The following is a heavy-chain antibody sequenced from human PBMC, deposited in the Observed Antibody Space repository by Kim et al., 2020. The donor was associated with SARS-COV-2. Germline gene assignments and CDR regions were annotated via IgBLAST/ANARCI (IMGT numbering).Heavy chain of an antibody. J-gene: IGHJ4*02. CDR3: ARGGRGYSPFDY. V-gene: IGHV3-53*01. CDR2: LYSSGIT. CDR1: GFTVSSNY. D-gene: IGHD5-18*01. Sequence: GGSLRLSCAASGFTVSSNYMNWVRQAPGKGLEWVSVLYSSGITYYAASVKGRFTISRDNSKNTLFLQMNSLRAEDTAVYYCARGGRGYSPFDYWGWGSLV.